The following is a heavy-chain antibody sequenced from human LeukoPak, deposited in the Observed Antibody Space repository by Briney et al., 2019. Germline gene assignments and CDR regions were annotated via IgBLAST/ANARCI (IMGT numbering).Heavy chain of an antibody. CDR1: GYTFTDYY. CDR2: INPNSGDT. J-gene: IGHJ3*02. CDR3: ARDRLHCDGDCRTRSDAFDI. V-gene: IGHV1-2*02. Sequence: GASVKVSGMATGYTFTDYYMHWVRQAPGQGLEWMGWINPNSGDTNYAQKFQGGVTMTRDTSISTAYMELSRLRSDDTAVYYCARDRLHCDGDCRTRSDAFDIWGQGTMVTVSS. D-gene: IGHD2-21*01.